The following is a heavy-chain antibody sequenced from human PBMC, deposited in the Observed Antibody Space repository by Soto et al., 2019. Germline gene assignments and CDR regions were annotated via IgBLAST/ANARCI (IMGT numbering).Heavy chain of an antibody. CDR2: ISYDGSNK. V-gene: IGHV3-30-3*01. D-gene: IGHD3-16*01. CDR3: ARGGSLHYLDY. J-gene: IGHJ4*02. CDR1: GFTFSSYA. Sequence: QVQLVESGGGVVQPGRSLRLSCAASGFTFSSYAMHWVRQAPGKGLEWVAVISYDGSNKYYADSVKGRFTISRDNSKNTLYLQMNSLRAEDTAVYYCARGGSLHYLDYWGQGTLVTVSS.